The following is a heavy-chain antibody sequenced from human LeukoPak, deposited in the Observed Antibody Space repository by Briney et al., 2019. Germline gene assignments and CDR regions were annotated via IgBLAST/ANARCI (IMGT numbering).Heavy chain of an antibody. J-gene: IGHJ3*02. V-gene: IGHV3-21*01. CDR3: ARDMYGSSWYDAFDI. D-gene: IGHD6-13*01. CDR1: GFTFSSYS. CDR2: ISGTSDYI. Sequence: PGGSLRLSCAASGFTFSSYSMNWVRQAPGRGLEWVAFISGTSDYIHYADSVKGRFTISRDNAKNSLYLQMNTLRVGDTAVYYCARDMYGSSWYDAFDIWGQGTMVTVSS.